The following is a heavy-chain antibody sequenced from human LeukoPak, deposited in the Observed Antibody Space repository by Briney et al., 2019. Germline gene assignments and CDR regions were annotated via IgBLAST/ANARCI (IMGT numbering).Heavy chain of an antibody. CDR2: INPNSGGT. J-gene: IGHJ4*02. CDR3: ARHVIYDILTGYRDYSDY. D-gene: IGHD3-9*01. CDR1: GYTFTGYY. V-gene: IGHV1-2*02. Sequence: ASVKVSCKASGYTFTGYYMHWVRQAPGQGLEWMGWINPNSGGTNYAQKFQGRVTMTRDTSISTAYMELSRPRSDDTAVYYCARHVIYDILTGYRDYSDYWGQGTLVTVSS.